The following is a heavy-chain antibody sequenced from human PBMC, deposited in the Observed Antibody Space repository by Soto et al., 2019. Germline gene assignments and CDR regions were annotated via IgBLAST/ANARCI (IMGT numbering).Heavy chain of an antibody. D-gene: IGHD5-12*01. CDR1: GFPDTRNY. CDR3: ANQRGGYDRDFDY. J-gene: IGHJ4*02. Sequence: GSLRLSCAGSGFPDTRNYMSSVRQAPGKGLEWVSVIYSDGSTYYADSVKGRFTTSRDNSKNTLYLQMNSLRAEDTAVYYCANQRGGYDRDFDYWGQGTLVTVSS. CDR2: IYSDGST. V-gene: IGHV3-66*01.